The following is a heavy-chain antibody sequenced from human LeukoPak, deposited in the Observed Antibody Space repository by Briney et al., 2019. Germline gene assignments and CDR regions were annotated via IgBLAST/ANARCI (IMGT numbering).Heavy chain of an antibody. V-gene: IGHV4-4*07. D-gene: IGHD3-10*01. CDR1: GGSISSYY. J-gene: IGHJ4*02. CDR2: IYTSGST. Sequence: SETLSPTCTVSGGSISSYYWSWIRQPAGKGLEWIGRIYTSGSTNYNPSLKSRVTISVDTSKNQLSLKLSSVTAAGTAVYYCARLLWFGQFYFDYWGQGTLVTVSS. CDR3: ARLLWFGQFYFDY.